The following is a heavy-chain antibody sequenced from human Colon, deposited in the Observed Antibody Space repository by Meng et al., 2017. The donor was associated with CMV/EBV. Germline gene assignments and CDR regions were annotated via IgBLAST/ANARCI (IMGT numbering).Heavy chain of an antibody. CDR1: GDTFTGYY. CDR3: TREGFDY. Sequence: QAQLVQSGAEVKKPGASVKVSCKASGDTFTGYYIHWVRQAPGQGLQWMGRINPNTGGTNYAQKFQGRVTMTRDTSISTAFMELRRLTSDDTAVYYCTREGFDYWGQGALVTVSS. V-gene: IGHV1-2*06. CDR2: INPNTGGT. J-gene: IGHJ4*02.